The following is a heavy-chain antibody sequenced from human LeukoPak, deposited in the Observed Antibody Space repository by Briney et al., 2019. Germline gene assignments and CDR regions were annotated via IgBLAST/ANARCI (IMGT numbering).Heavy chain of an antibody. CDR1: GFSFSSYW. CDR3: AKGYYDYVWGSYYFDY. D-gene: IGHD3-16*01. Sequence: GGSLRLSCAASGFSFSSYWMSWVRQAPGKGLEWVSAISGSGGSTYYADSVKGRFTISRDNSRDTLYLQMNSLRAEDTAVYYCAKGYYDYVWGSYYFDYWGQGTLVTVSS. CDR2: ISGSGGST. V-gene: IGHV3-23*01. J-gene: IGHJ4*02.